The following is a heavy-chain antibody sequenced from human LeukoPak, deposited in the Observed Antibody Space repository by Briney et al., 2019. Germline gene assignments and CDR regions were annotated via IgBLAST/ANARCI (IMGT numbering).Heavy chain of an antibody. J-gene: IGHJ6*03. CDR2: LYYSGRT. D-gene: IGHD3-10*01. CDR1: GGSMSSSSHY. Sequence: SETLSLTCSVSGGSMSSSSHYWGWVRQPPGKELQWIGSLYYSGRTFYTPSLESRVTISVDTSKNQFSLKLSSVTAADTAVYYCARDYYYGSGKNYYYYMDVWGKGTTVTISS. V-gene: IGHV4-39*07. CDR3: ARDYYYGSGKNYYYYMDV.